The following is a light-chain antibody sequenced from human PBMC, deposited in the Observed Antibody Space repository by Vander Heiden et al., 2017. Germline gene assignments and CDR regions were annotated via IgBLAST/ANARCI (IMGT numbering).Light chain of an antibody. CDR2: AAS. V-gene: IGKV1-12*01. CDR1: QGIRTG. J-gene: IGKJ4*01. CDR3: QQANSVPPT. Sequence: DIQMTQSTSSVSAAVGDRVTITCRASQGIRTGLAWYQQKPGKAPKLLIDAASSLQSGVPARFSGSGSGTDFTLTISSLQPEDFATYYCQQANSVPPTFGGGTKVEIK.